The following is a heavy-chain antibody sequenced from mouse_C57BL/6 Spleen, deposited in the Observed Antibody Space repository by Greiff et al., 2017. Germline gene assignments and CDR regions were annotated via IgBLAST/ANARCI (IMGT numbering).Heavy chain of an antibody. J-gene: IGHJ2*01. V-gene: IGHV1-55*01. CDR2: IYPGSGST. CDR3: ARVGY. Sequence: QVQLQQPGAELVKPGASVKMSCKASGYPFTSYWITWVKQRPGQGLEWIGDIYPGSGSTNYNEKFKSKSTLTVATSSSTAYMQLSSLTSEDSAVYYCARVGYWGQGTTLTVSS. CDR1: GYPFTSYW.